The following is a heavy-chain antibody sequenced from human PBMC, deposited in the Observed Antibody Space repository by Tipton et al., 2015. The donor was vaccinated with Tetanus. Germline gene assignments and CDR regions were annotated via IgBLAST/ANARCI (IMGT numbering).Heavy chain of an antibody. Sequence: VQLVQSGAEVKKPGESLKISCKASGYRFDSYWIGWVRQMPGKGLEWMGMTFPGNFDTRYSPSFQGQVSISADKSINTAYLEWRGLRASDTAMFFCARRGDNDVEDVWGQGTQVTVSS. CDR2: TFPGNFDT. J-gene: IGHJ4*02. D-gene: IGHD4-17*01. CDR3: ARRGDNDVEDV. V-gene: IGHV5-51*01. CDR1: GYRFDSYW.